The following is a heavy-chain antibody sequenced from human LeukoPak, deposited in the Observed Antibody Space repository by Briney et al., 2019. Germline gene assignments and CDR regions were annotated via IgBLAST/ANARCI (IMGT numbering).Heavy chain of an antibody. CDR1: GGSISSYY. V-gene: IGHV4-59*12. J-gene: IGHJ5*02. D-gene: IGHD3-10*01. CDR2: IYYSGST. Sequence: SETLSLTCTVSGGSISSYYWSWIRQPPEKGLEWIGYIYYSGSTNYNPSLKSRVTISVDTSKNQFSLKLSSVTAADTAVYYCAKSLYGSGSYYNWFDPWGQGTLVTVSS. CDR3: AKSLYGSGSYYNWFDP.